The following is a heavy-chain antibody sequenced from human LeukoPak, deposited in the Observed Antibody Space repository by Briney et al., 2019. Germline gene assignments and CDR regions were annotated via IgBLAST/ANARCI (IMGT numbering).Heavy chain of an antibody. CDR2: IYYSGST. J-gene: IGHJ6*02. Sequence: PSETLSLTCTVSGGSISSGDYYWSWIRQPPGTGLEWIGYIYYSGSTYYNPSLKSRVTISVDTSKNQFSLKLSSVTAADTAVYYCARTHPTDDYYGMDVWGQGTTVTVSS. CDR1: GGSISSGDYY. CDR3: ARTHPTDDYYGMDV. V-gene: IGHV4-30-4*01.